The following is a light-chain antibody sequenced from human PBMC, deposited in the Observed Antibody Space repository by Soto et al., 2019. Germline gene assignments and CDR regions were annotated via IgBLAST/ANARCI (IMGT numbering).Light chain of an antibody. J-gene: IGKJ1*01. CDR3: QQYETFSGT. Sequence: DIQMTQSPSTLSASVGDRVTITCRASQSISGWLAWYQQKPGKAPNLLIYQASSLQSGVPSRFSGSGSGTELTITISSLQPDDCETYDCQQYETFSGTFGPGTKVDIK. CDR2: QAS. V-gene: IGKV1-5*03. CDR1: QSISGW.